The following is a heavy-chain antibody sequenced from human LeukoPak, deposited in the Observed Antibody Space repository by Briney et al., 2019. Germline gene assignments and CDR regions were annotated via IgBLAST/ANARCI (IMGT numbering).Heavy chain of an antibody. D-gene: IGHD2-8*01. V-gene: IGHV4-38-2*02. CDR1: GYSISSGYY. J-gene: IGHJ3*02. Sequence: SETLSLTCTVSGYSISSGYYWGWIRQPPGKGLEWIGSIYHSGSTYYNPSLKSRVTISVDTSKNQFSLKLSSVTAADTAVYYCARERVNAFDIWGQGTMVTVSS. CDR2: IYHSGST. CDR3: ARERVNAFDI.